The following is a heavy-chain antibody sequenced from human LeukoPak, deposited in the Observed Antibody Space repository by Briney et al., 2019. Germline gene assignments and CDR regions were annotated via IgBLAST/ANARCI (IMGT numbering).Heavy chain of an antibody. J-gene: IGHJ4*02. D-gene: IGHD6-13*01. Sequence: GGSLRLSCAASGFTFSSDYMNWVRQAPGKGLEWVSVLYSGGSTYYAYSVKGPFTISRDNSKTMLYLQMNSLRVEDTAIYYCARQEGSSSSPFDYWGQGTLVTVSS. CDR2: LYSGGST. V-gene: IGHV3-53*01. CDR1: GFTFSSDY. CDR3: ARQEGSSSSPFDY.